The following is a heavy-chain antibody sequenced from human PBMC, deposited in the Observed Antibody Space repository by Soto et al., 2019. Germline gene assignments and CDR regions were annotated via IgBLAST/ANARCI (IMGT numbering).Heavy chain of an antibody. J-gene: IGHJ5*02. Sequence: PSETLSLTCTVSGGSISSYYWSWIRQPPGKGLEWIGYIYYSGSTNYNPSLKSRVTISVDTSKNQFSLKLSSVTAADTAVYYCARAKLPLYSSSWYLFDPWGQGTLVPVYS. CDR1: GGSISSYY. V-gene: IGHV4-59*08. CDR2: IYYSGST. CDR3: ARAKLPLYSSSWYLFDP. D-gene: IGHD6-13*01.